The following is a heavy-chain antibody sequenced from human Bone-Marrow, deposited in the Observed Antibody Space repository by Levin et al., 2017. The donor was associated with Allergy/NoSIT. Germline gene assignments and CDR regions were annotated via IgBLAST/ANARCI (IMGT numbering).Heavy chain of an antibody. Sequence: ASVKVSCKASGVTFSSYVLSWVRQAPGQGLEWMGGIIPIYGTANYAQKFRGRVTITADESTSTAYMEVSSLRSEDTAVYYCAMPGSTSLYGAYYYPMDVWGKGTTVTVSS. V-gene: IGHV1-69*13. D-gene: IGHD2-2*01. J-gene: IGHJ6*03. CDR1: GVTFSSYV. CDR2: IIPIYGTA. CDR3: AMPGSTSLYGAYYYPMDV.